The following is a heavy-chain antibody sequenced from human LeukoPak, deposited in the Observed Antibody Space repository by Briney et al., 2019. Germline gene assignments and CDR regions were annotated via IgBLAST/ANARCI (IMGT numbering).Heavy chain of an antibody. J-gene: IGHJ4*02. CDR3: ARDRGYTQDY. CDR2: ISSSSSYI. D-gene: IGHD5-12*01. CDR1: GFTFNTYS. Sequence: GESLRLSCAASGFTFNTYSMNWVRQAPGKGLEWVSSISSSSSYIYYADSVKGRFSISRDNAKNSLYLQMNSLRAEDTAVYYCARDRGYTQDYWGQGTLVTVSS. V-gene: IGHV3-21*01.